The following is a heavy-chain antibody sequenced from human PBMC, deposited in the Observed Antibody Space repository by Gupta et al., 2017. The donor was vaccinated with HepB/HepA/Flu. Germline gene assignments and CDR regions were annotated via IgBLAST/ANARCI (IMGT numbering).Heavy chain of an antibody. J-gene: IGHJ6*01. CDR1: GFTFNKYA. V-gene: IGHV3-23*01. D-gene: IGHD6-25*01. Sequence: EVPLLESGGGLVQPGGSLKLSCTDSGFTFNKYAMTWVRQAPGQGLAWAAGSSGSGGNTEYADSGKGRFTVSKDSSKKTGFLTMSGLGAEDTAVYYCGNDPVSSASYGVASGGQWTTVTVSS. CDR2: SSGSGGNT. CDR3: GNDPVSSASYGVAS.